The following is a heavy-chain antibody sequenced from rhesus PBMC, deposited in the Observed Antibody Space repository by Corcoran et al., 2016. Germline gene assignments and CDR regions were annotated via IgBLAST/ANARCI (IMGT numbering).Heavy chain of an antibody. CDR2: IYGSSGTT. CDR1: GYSISSNY. V-gene: IGHV4-147*01. CDR3: ASHGSSYRYFDY. Sequence: QVQLQESGPGLVKPSETLSLTCAVSGYSISSNYWSLIRQSPGKGLEWIGYIYGSSGTTYYHPSLKSVVTISTDPSKTQFSRKLSSVTAADAAGYYCASHGSSYRYFDYWGQGVLVTVSS. D-gene: IGHD4-29*01. J-gene: IGHJ4*01.